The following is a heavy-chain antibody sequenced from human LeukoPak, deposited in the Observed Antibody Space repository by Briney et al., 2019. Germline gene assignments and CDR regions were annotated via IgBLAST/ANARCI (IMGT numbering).Heavy chain of an antibody. V-gene: IGHV4-38-2*02. CDR1: GFTFSSYE. J-gene: IGHJ4*02. Sequence: GSLRLSCAASGFTFSSYEMNWVRQAPGKGLEWIATIHHTGDTYYNPSLKSRVAISLDTSKNQFSLRLTSVTAADTAVYYCARDRTGATPGYDYWGQGTLVTVSS. D-gene: IGHD1-26*01. CDR3: ARDRTGATPGYDY. CDR2: IHHTGDT.